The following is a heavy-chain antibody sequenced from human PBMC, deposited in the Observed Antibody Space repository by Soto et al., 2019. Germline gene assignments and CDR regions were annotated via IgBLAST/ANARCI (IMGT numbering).Heavy chain of an antibody. J-gene: IGHJ4*02. Sequence: QVQLVESGGGVVQPGRSLRLSCAASRFTFSNYAMNWVRQAPGKGLEWVAVIAFDGSTKYYADSVRGRFTISRDNSKSTLFLQMNSLRAEDTAVYFCSKSSVAGAGTACFDSWGQGTLVTVSS. D-gene: IGHD6-19*01. CDR3: SKSSVAGAGTACFDS. CDR2: IAFDGSTK. CDR1: RFTFSNYA. V-gene: IGHV3-30*18.